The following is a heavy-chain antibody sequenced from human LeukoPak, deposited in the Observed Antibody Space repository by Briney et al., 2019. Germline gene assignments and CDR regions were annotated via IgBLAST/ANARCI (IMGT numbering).Heavy chain of an antibody. CDR3: ARDRIYYDSIGYYYFDY. V-gene: IGHV4-4*07. D-gene: IGHD3-22*01. CDR2: IYTSGST. CDR1: GGSISSYY. J-gene: IGHJ4*02. Sequence: PSETLSLTCTVSGGSISSYYWSWIRQPAGKGLEWIGRIYTSGSTNYNPSLKSRVTMSVDTSKNQFSLKLSSVTAADTAVYYCARDRIYYDSIGYYYFDYWGQGTLVTVSS.